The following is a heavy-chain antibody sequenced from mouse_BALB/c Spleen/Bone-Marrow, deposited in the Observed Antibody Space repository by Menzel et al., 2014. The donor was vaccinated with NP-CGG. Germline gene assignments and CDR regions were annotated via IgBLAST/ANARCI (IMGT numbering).Heavy chain of an antibody. J-gene: IGHJ3*01. CDR3: ARGGYGNYGRFAY. CDR2: IDPYDSET. V-gene: IGHV1-52*01. CDR1: GYTFTSYW. D-gene: IGHD2-10*02. Sequence: VKLMESGAELVRPGASVKLSCKASGYTFTSYWMNWVKQRPEQGLEWIGRIDPYDSETHYNQKFKDKAILTVDKSSSTAYMQLSSLTSEDSAVYYCARGGYGNYGRFAYWGQGTLVTVSA.